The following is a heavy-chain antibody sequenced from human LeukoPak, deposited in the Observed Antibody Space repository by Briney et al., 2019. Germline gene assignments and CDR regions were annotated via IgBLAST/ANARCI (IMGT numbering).Heavy chain of an antibody. J-gene: IGHJ4*02. V-gene: IGHV1-8*01. CDR3: ARLARHSSSWPLRY. CDR2: MNPNSGNT. Sequence: ASVKVSCKASGYTFTSYDINWVRQDTGQGLEWMGWMNPNSGNTGYAQKFQGRVTMTRNTSISTAYMELSSLRSEDTAVYYCARLARHSSSWPLRYWGQGTLVTVSS. D-gene: IGHD6-13*01. CDR1: GYTFTSYD.